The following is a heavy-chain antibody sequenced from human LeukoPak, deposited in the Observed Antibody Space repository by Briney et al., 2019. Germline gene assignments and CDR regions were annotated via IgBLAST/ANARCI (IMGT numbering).Heavy chain of an antibody. D-gene: IGHD3-3*01. V-gene: IGHV4-34*01. J-gene: IGHJ4*02. CDR3: ARQRKLYYDFWSGYPNPFDY. CDR1: GGSFSGYY. CDR2: INHSGST. Sequence: SSETLSLTCAVYGGSFSGYYWSWIRQPPGKGLEWIGEINHSGSTNYNPSLKSRVTISVDTSKNQFSLKLSSVTAADTAVYYCARQRKLYYDFWSGYPNPFDYWGQGTLVTVSS.